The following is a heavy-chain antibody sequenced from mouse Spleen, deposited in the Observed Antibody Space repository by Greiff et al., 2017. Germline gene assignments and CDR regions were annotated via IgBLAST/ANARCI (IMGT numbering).Heavy chain of an antibody. CDR1: GYTFTSYW. CDR3: ARSGLLRPYYAMDY. V-gene: IGHV1-64*01. J-gene: IGHJ4*01. D-gene: IGHD1-2*01. Sequence: QVQLQQPGAELVKPGASVKLSCKASGYTFTSYWMHWVKQRPGQGLEWIGMIHPNSGSTNYNEKFKSKATLTVDKSSSTAYMQLSSLTSEDSAVYYCARSGLLRPYYAMDYWGQGTSVTVSS. CDR2: IHPNSGST.